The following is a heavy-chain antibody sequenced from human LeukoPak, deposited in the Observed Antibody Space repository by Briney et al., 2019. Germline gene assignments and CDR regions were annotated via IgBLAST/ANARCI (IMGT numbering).Heavy chain of an antibody. J-gene: IGHJ4*02. CDR1: GFTFSSSN. CDR3: ARLGRYADY. CDR2: ISSSSSSI. Sequence: GGSLRLSCAASGFTFSSSNMDWVRQAPGKGLEWVSSISSSSSSIYYTDSVKGRFTISRDNTKNSLYLQMNSLRAEDTAVYYCARLGRYADYWGQGTLVTVSS. V-gene: IGHV3-21*04. D-gene: IGHD3-16*01.